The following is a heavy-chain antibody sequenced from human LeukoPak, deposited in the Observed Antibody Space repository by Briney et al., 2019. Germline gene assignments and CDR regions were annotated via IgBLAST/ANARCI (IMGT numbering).Heavy chain of an antibody. CDR2: ISSNGGST. CDR3: ARDWRMDV. V-gene: IGHV3-64*01. Sequence: GGSLRLSCAASGFIFSYYAMYWVRQAPGKGLEYVSAISSNGGSTHYANSVKGRFTISRDNSNNTLYLQMGSLRGEDMAVYYCARDWRMDVWGQGTTVTVSS. CDR1: GFIFSYYA. J-gene: IGHJ6*02.